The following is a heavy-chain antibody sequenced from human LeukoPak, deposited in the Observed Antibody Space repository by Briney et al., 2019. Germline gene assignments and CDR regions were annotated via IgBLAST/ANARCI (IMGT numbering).Heavy chain of an antibody. V-gene: IGHV3-30*02. J-gene: IGHJ5*02. CDR3: TKRITVTRDYSLGS. CDR1: GFTFSTYG. D-gene: IGHD4-17*01. Sequence: PGGSLRLSCAASGFTFSTYGIHWVRQAPGKGLEWVAFIHYDGSKKYYADSVKGRFTVSRDNSKNTPYLQMNSLRTDDTAVYYCTKRITVTRDYSLGSWGQRTLVTVSS. CDR2: IHYDGSKK.